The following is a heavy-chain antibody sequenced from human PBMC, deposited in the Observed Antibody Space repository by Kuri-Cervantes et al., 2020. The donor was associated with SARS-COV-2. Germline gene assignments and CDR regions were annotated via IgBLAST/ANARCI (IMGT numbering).Heavy chain of an antibody. Sequence: ASVKVSCKASGDTFTSYGITWVRQAPGQGLEWMGWISAYNRNTHYAQKHQGRVTMTTDTSTSTAYMELSSLRSEDTAVYYCARGGYYDILTGYSKISPYYYGMDVWGQGTTVTVSS. CDR3: ARGGYYDILTGYSKISPYYYGMDV. D-gene: IGHD3-9*01. CDR2: ISAYNRNT. V-gene: IGHV1-18*01. CDR1: GDTFTSYG. J-gene: IGHJ6*02.